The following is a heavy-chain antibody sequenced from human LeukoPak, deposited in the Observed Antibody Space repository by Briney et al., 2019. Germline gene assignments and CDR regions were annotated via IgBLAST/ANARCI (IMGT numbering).Heavy chain of an antibody. CDR1: GFTFSSYW. D-gene: IGHD2-2*01. V-gene: IGHV3-7*01. J-gene: IGHJ4*02. CDR2: IKQDGSEK. Sequence: GGSLRLSCAASGFTFSSYWMSWVRQAPGKGLEWVANIKQDGSEKYYVDSVKGRFTISRDNAKNSLYLQMNSLRAEDTAVYYCARGQLVVPAAFRYWGQGTLVTVSS. CDR3: ARGQLVVPAAFRY.